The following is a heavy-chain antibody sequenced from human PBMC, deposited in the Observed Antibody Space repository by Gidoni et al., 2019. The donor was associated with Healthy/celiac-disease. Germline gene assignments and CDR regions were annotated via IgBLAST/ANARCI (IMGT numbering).Heavy chain of an antibody. CDR3: ARDLPYDSSGSEAAFDY. J-gene: IGHJ4*02. V-gene: IGHV3-48*01. D-gene: IGHD3-22*01. CDR2: ISSSSSTI. Sequence: EVQLVESGGGLVQPGGSLRLSCAASGFTFSSYSMNWVRQAPGKGLEWVSYISSSSSTIYYADSVKGRFTISRDNAKNSLYLQMNSLRAEDTAVYYCARDLPYDSSGSEAAFDYWGQGTLVTVSS. CDR1: GFTFSSYS.